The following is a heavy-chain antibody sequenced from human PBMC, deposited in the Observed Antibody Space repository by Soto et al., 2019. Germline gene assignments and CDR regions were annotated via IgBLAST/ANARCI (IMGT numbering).Heavy chain of an antibody. V-gene: IGHV1-24*01. CDR2: FDPEDGET. D-gene: IGHD6-19*01. CDR3: ATVVRSSGWYYYYYGMDV. J-gene: IGHJ6*02. Sequence: ASVKVSCKVSGYTLTELSMHWVRQAPGKGLEWMGGFDPEDGETIYAQKFQGRVTMTEDTSTDTAYMELSSLRSEDTAVYYCATVVRSSGWYYYYYGMDVWGQGTTVTAP. CDR1: GYTLTELS.